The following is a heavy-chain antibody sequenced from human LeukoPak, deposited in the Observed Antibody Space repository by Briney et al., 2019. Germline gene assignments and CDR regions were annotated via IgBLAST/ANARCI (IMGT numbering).Heavy chain of an antibody. V-gene: IGHV3-23*01. CDR2: VSVSGGST. Sequence: PGGSVRLSCAASGFTFSRYALNWARKAPGKGLEWVSTVSVSGGSTYYADSVKGRFTISRDNSENTLYLQMNSLRSEDTAVYYCAIDVKAGSGDYYLGYWGQGTLVTVSS. CDR3: AIDVKAGSGDYYLGY. J-gene: IGHJ4*02. D-gene: IGHD3-3*01. CDR1: GFTFSRYA.